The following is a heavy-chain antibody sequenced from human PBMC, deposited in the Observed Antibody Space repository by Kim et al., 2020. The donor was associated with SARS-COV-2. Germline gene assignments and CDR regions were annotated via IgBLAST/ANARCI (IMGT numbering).Heavy chain of an antibody. Sequence: GGSLRLSCAASGFTFSNAWMSWVRQAPGKGLEWVGRIKSKTDGGTTDYAAPVKGRFTISRDDSKNTLYLQMNSLKTEDTAVYYCTTADYYDSSGYYGHDAFDIWGQGTMVTVSS. CDR1: GFTFSNAW. CDR2: IKSKTDGGTT. D-gene: IGHD3-22*01. CDR3: TTADYYDSSGYYGHDAFDI. V-gene: IGHV3-15*01. J-gene: IGHJ3*02.